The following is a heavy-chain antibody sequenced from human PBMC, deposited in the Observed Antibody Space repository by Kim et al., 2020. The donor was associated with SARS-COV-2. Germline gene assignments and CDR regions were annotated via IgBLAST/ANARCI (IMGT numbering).Heavy chain of an antibody. J-gene: IGHJ4*02. Sequence: YAASVKGRFTISRDDSKNTAYLQMNSLKTEDTAVYYCTRHSGSYYALDDYWGQGTLVTVSS. CDR3: TRHSGSYYALDDY. D-gene: IGHD1-26*01. V-gene: IGHV3-73*01.